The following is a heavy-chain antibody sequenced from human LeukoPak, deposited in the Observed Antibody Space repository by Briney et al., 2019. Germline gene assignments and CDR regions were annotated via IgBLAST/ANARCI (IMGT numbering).Heavy chain of an antibody. Sequence: GGSLTLSCAASGFAFSNYWMTWVRQAPGKGLEWVAVISYDGSNKYYADSVKGRFTISRDNSKNTLYLQMNSLRAEDTAVYYCAKDGPGLSRYFDWLPHGMDVWGQGTTVTVSS. CDR1: GFAFSNYW. CDR2: ISYDGSNK. D-gene: IGHD3-9*01. J-gene: IGHJ6*02. V-gene: IGHV3-30*18. CDR3: AKDGPGLSRYFDWLPHGMDV.